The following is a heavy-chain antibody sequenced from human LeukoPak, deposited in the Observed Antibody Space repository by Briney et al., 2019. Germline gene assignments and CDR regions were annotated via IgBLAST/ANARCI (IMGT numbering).Heavy chain of an antibody. Sequence: PGGSLRLSCAASGFTFSSYSMDWVRQAPGKGLEWVSSISSSSSYIYYADSVKGRFTISRDNAKNSLYLQMNSLRAEDMALYYCAKDYCSSTGCYFDYWGQGTLVTVSS. CDR1: GFTFSSYS. CDR2: ISSSSSYI. V-gene: IGHV3-21*04. CDR3: AKDYCSSTGCYFDY. D-gene: IGHD2-2*01. J-gene: IGHJ4*02.